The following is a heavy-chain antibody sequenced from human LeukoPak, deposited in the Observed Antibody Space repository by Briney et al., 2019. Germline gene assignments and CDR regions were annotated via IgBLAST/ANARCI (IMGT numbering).Heavy chain of an antibody. CDR1: GFTFDDYG. J-gene: IGHJ4*02. Sequence: GGSLRLSCAAPGFTFDDYGMSWVRQAPGKGLEWVSGINWNGGSTGYADSVKGRFTISRDNAKNSLYLQMNSLRAEDTALYYCARDMSIAAAGTGYFDYWGQGTLVTVSS. D-gene: IGHD6-13*01. CDR2: INWNGGST. V-gene: IGHV3-20*04. CDR3: ARDMSIAAAGTGYFDY.